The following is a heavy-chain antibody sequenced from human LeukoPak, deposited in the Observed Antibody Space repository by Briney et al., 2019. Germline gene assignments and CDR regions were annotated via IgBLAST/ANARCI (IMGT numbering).Heavy chain of an antibody. CDR2: IIPIFGTA. V-gene: IGHV1-69*05. D-gene: IGHD4-17*01. CDR3: ASVTTVTPVWYFDL. J-gene: IGHJ2*01. Sequence: SXXVSCKASGGTFSSYAISWVRQAPGQGLEWMGRIIPIFGTANYAQKFQGRVTITTDESTSTAYMELSSLRSEDTAVYYCASVTTVTPVWYFDLWGRGTLVTVSS. CDR1: GGTFSSYA.